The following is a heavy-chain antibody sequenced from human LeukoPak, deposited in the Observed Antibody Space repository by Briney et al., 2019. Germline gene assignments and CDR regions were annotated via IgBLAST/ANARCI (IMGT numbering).Heavy chain of an antibody. Sequence: GGSLRLSCAASGFTFSSYGMHCVRQAPGKGLEWVAFIRYDGSNKYYADSVKGRFIISRDNSKNTLYLQMNSLRAEDTAAYYCAKDRGWPHSEDGFDYWGQGTLVTVSS. V-gene: IGHV3-30*02. D-gene: IGHD5-24*01. J-gene: IGHJ4*02. CDR3: AKDRGWPHSEDGFDY. CDR2: IRYDGSNK. CDR1: GFTFSSYG.